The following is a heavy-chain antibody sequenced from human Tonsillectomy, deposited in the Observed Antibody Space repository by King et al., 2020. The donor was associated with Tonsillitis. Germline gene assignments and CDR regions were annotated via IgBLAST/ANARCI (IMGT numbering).Heavy chain of an antibody. CDR3: ARPDWAPGAFDL. Sequence: VQLVESGGGLVKPGGSLRLSCAAPGFTFSSYNVNWVRQAPGKGLEWVSSISSSSSFISYADSVKGRFTISRDNAKNSLYLQMNSLRAEDTAVYYCARPDWAPGAFDLWCLATMVTVSS. V-gene: IGHV3-21*01. J-gene: IGHJ3*01. CDR1: GFTFSSYN. D-gene: IGHD3-9*01. CDR2: ISSSSSFI.